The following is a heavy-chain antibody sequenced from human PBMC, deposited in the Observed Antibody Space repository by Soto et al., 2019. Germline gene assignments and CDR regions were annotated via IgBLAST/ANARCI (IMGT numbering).Heavy chain of an antibody. D-gene: IGHD1-26*01. CDR2: INPSGGST. J-gene: IGHJ6*02. CDR1: GYTLTSYY. V-gene: IGHV1-46*01. Sequence: WSSGKGGHKAFGYTLTSYYMHCVRQAPGQGLEWMGIINPSGGSTSYAQKFQCRVTMTRETSTSTVYIELGSLRSEDTGVYYCARADGGATGKYWYYGMGISAQQRTFTVSS. CDR3: ARADGGATGKYWYYGMGI.